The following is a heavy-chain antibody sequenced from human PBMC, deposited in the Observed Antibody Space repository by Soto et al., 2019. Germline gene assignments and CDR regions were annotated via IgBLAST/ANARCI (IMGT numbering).Heavy chain of an antibody. Sequence: GGSLRLSCAASGFTFNDYAMHWVRQAPGKGLEWVSGINWNSGSIGYADSVKGRFTISRDNSKNTLYLQMNSLRAEDTAVYYCAKSRYGVVRNAFDIWGQGTMVTVSS. CDR1: GFTFNDYA. J-gene: IGHJ3*02. D-gene: IGHD2-15*01. CDR3: AKSRYGVVRNAFDI. CDR2: INWNSGSI. V-gene: IGHV3-9*01.